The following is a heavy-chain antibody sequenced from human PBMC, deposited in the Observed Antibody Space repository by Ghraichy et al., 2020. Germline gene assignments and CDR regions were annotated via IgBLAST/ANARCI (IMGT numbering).Heavy chain of an antibody. D-gene: IGHD5-18*01. V-gene: IGHV3-23*01. J-gene: IGHJ4*02. CDR2: ISSSGGST. CDR1: GFTFSSYA. CDR3: AKGPGSNGWSSRLCDY. Sequence: GGSLRLSCVASGFTFSSYAMGWVRQAPGKGLEWVSGISSSGGSTYYADSVKGRFTISRDNSKNTLYLQMNSLRAEDTAVYYCAKGPGSNGWSSRLCDYWGQGTLVTVSS.